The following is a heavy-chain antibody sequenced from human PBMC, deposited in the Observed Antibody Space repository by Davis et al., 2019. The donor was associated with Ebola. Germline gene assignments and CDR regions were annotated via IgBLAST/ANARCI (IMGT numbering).Heavy chain of an antibody. CDR3: AKGEMGWLSAYWVY. V-gene: IGHV3-21*04. Sequence: GESLKISCADSVITFSSYAMTWVRQAPGKGLEWVSSISSSSSYIYYADSVKGRFTISRDNAKNSLYLQMNSLRAEDTALYYCAKGEMGWLSAYWVYWGQGTLVTVSS. D-gene: IGHD3-16*02. CDR2: ISSSSSYI. CDR1: VITFSSYA. J-gene: IGHJ4*02.